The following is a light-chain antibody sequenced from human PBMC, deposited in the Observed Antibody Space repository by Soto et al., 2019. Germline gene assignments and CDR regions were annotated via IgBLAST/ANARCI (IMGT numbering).Light chain of an antibody. CDR1: QSLLHITGETY. CDR3: MQSTQLPPT. Sequence: DVVMTQTPLSLSVAPGQPASITGKSSQSLLHITGETYLFWYLQTKGQSPQILIYEVSTRVSGVPDRFSGSGSGTDFTLEISRVETDDVGIYYCMQSTQLPPTFGQGTRLEIK. CDR2: EVS. V-gene: IGKV2D-29*02. J-gene: IGKJ5*01.